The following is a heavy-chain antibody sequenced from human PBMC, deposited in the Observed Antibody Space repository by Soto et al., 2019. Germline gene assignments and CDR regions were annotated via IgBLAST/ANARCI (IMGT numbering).Heavy chain of an antibody. D-gene: IGHD4-17*01. V-gene: IGHV3-15*01. CDR2: IKSKIDGGTI. CDR3: TTHRGTVTEWYYYMDV. CDR1: GFTFSNAW. J-gene: IGHJ6*03. Sequence: EVQLVESGGGLVKPGGSLRISCAASGFTFSNAWMSWVRQAPGKGLEWVGRIKSKIDGGTIDYAAPVKGRFTISRDDSKNTLYLQMNSLKTDDTAVYYCTTHRGTVTEWYYYMDVWGKGTTVTVSS.